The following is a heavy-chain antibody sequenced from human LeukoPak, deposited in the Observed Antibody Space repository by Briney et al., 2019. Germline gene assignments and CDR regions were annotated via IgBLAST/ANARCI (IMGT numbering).Heavy chain of an antibody. V-gene: IGHV4-34*01. Sequence: SETLSLTCTVSGGSISSYYWSWIRQPPGKGLEWIGEINHSGSTNYNPSLKSRVTISVDTSKNQFSLKLSSVTAADTAVYYCARGNGSITLGGVIVYYFDYWGQGTLVTVSS. D-gene: IGHD3-16*02. CDR3: ARGNGSITLGGVIVYYFDY. J-gene: IGHJ4*02. CDR1: GGSISSYY. CDR2: INHSGST.